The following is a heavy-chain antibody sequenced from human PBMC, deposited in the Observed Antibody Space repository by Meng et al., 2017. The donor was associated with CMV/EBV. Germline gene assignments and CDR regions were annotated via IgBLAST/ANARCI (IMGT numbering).Heavy chain of an antibody. D-gene: IGHD2-2*01. CDR1: GGSISSYY. CDR3: ARDLMNCSSTSCANWFDP. Sequence: QVELEGSGPGLVKPSQTLSLPFTVSGGSISSYYWSWIRQPAGKGLEWVGRIYTSGSTNYNPSLKSRVTMSVDTSKNQFSLKLSSVTAADTAVYYCARDLMNCSSTSCANWFDPWGQGTLVTVSS. J-gene: IGHJ5*02. CDR2: IYTSGST. V-gene: IGHV4-4*07.